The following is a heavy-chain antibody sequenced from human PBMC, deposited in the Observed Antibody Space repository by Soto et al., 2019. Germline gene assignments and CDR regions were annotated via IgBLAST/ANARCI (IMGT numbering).Heavy chain of an antibody. D-gene: IGHD5-12*01. CDR2: ISYDGSNK. V-gene: IGHV3-30-3*01. CDR3: ARGGGGRYSGYDFRYYYSGMDV. CDR1: GFTFSSYA. Sequence: LRLSCAASGFTFSSYAMHWVRQAPGKGLEWVAVISYDGSNKYYADSVKGRFTISRDNSKNTLYLQMNSLRAEDTTVYYCARGGGGRYSGYDFRYYYSGMDVWGQGTTVTVSS. J-gene: IGHJ6*02.